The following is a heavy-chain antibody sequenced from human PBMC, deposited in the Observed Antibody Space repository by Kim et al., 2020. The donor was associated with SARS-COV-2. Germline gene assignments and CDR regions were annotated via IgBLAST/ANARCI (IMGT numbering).Heavy chain of an antibody. Sequence: ASVKVSCKASGYTFTSYDINWVRQATGQGLEWMGWMNPNSGNTGYAQKFQGRVTMTRNTSISTAYMELSSLRSEDTAVYYCARRLIFYYGPINWFDPWGQGTLVTVSS. CDR2: MNPNSGNT. J-gene: IGHJ5*02. CDR3: ARRLIFYYGPINWFDP. D-gene: IGHD3-10*01. V-gene: IGHV1-8*01. CDR1: GYTFTSYD.